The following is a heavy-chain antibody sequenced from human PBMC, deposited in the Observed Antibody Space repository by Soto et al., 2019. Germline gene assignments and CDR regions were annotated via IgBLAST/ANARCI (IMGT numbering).Heavy chain of an antibody. V-gene: IGHV3-30*03. CDR1: GFTFSSYA. CDR2: ISYDGSNK. J-gene: IGHJ6*02. D-gene: IGHD3-3*01. Sequence: PGGSLRLSCAASGFTFSSYAMSWVRQAPGKGLEWVAVISYDGSNKYYADSVKGRFTISRDNSKNTLYLQMNSLRAEDTAVYYCARVYDFWSDYYYPYGMDVWGQRTTVSVSS. CDR3: ARVYDFWSDYYYPYGMDV.